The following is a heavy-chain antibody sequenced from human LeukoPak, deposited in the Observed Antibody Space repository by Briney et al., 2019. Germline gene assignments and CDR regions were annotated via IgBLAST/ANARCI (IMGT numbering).Heavy chain of an antibody. CDR1: GGTFSSYA. V-gene: IGHV1-69*04. Sequence: CSVTVSCKASGGTFSSYAISWVRQAPGQGLEWMGRIIPILGIANYAQKFQGRVTITADKSTSTAYMELSSLRSEDTAVYYCARAASSSPAFGYWGKGTMVTVSS. J-gene: IGHJ4*02. D-gene: IGHD6-6*01. CDR3: ARAASSSPAFGY. CDR2: IIPILGIA.